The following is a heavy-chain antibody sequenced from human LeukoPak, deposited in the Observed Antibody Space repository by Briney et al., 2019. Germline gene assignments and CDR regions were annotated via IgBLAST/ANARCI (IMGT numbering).Heavy chain of an antibody. CDR2: IIPIFGTA. CDR3: ARDETIAAAGTG. J-gene: IGHJ4*02. CDR1: GGTFSSYA. D-gene: IGHD6-13*01. V-gene: IGHV1-69*05. Sequence: SVKVSCKASGGTFSSYAISWVRQAPGQGLAWMGGIIPIFGTANYAQKFQGRVTITTDESTSTAYMELSSLRSEDTAVYYCARDETIAAAGTGWGQGTLVTVSS.